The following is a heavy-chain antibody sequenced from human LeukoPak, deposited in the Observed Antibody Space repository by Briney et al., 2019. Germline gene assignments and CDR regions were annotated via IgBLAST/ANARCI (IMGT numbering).Heavy chain of an antibody. V-gene: IGHV3-9*01. CDR3: AKDNTITIFGVVN. CDR2: ISWNSDTI. D-gene: IGHD3-3*01. CDR1: GFTFDDYG. Sequence: GGSLRLSCAASGFTFDDYGMHWVRQAPGKGLEWVAGISWNSDTIVYADSVKGRFTISRGNARNSLFLQMNSLRAEDTAVYYCAKDNTITIFGVVNWGQGTLVTVSS. J-gene: IGHJ4*02.